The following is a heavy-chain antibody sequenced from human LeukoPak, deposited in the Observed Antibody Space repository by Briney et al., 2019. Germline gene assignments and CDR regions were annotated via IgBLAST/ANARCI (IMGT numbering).Heavy chain of an antibody. CDR2: IRSKAYGATP. J-gene: IGHJ4*02. D-gene: IGHD5-12*01. CDR1: GFTFGDYA. CDR3: TRSYIGYGHFDC. Sequence: PGRSLRLSCTASGFTFGDYAVNWVRQAPGKGLEWVGFIRSKAYGATPEYAASVKGRFTISRDDSKSIAYLQMNSLETEDTAVYYCTRSYIGYGHFDCWGQGTLVTVSS. V-gene: IGHV3-49*04.